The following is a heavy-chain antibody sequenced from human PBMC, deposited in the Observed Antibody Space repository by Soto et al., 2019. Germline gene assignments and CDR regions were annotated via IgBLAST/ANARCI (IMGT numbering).Heavy chain of an antibody. CDR1: GGTFSNTA. Sequence: QVQLVQSGAEVKKPGSSVKVSCKASGGTFSNTAFIWVRQAPGQRLECMGGIIPIFGAPNYAKKFQGRLRISADDSASKAYMELNTLTSEDTAVYYCATPAEPLDTAMLKGLAHWGQGTLVAVAS. V-gene: IGHV1-69*01. CDR3: ATPAEPLDTAMLKGLAH. J-gene: IGHJ4*02. D-gene: IGHD5-18*01. CDR2: IIPIFGAP.